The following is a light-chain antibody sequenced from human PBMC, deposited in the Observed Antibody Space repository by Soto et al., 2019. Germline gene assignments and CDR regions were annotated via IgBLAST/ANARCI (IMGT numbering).Light chain of an antibody. V-gene: IGKV3D-20*02. CDR1: QSVSSSY. CDR3: QQRSNWPPIT. J-gene: IGKJ5*01. Sequence: SQSVSSSYLAWYQQKPGQAPRLLIYDTSTRATGFPARFSGSGSGTDFTLTISSLEPEDFAVYYCQQRSNWPPITFGQGTRLEIK. CDR2: DTS.